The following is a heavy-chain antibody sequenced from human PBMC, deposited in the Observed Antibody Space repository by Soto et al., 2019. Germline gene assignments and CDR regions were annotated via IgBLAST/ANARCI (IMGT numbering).Heavy chain of an antibody. J-gene: IGHJ4*02. Sequence: HEHLVQSGAEVKRPGASLKVSCKASGYSFTGYYIHWVRQAPGQGLEWMGWINPDSGATNYAQNFQGRVTLTSDTSISTASMDLTSLTSDYTAVYYGARGDYGTGGYPFPYFDYWGQGTLVIVSS. CDR3: ARGDYGTGGYPFPYFDY. V-gene: IGHV1-2*02. D-gene: IGHD2-8*02. CDR2: INPDSGAT. CDR1: GYSFTGYY.